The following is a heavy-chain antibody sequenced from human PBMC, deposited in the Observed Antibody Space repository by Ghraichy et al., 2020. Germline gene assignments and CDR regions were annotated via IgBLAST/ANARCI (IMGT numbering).Heavy chain of an antibody. J-gene: IGHJ3*02. CDR3: ARGYCSGGSCWDTFDI. CDR1: GYTFTGYY. Sequence: ALVKVSCKASGYTFTGYYMHWVRQAPGQGLEWMGWIYPNSGGTNYAQKFEGRVTMTRDTSITTAYMELSRLRSDDTAVYYCARGYCSGGSCWDTFDIWGQGTMVTVSS. D-gene: IGHD2-15*01. CDR2: IYPNSGGT. V-gene: IGHV1-2*02.